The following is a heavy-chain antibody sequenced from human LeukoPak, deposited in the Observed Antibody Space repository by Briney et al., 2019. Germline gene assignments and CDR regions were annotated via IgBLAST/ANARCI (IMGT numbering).Heavy chain of an antibody. V-gene: IGHV3-30-3*01. Sequence: GGSLRLSCAASGFTFSSYAMHWVRQAPGKGLEWVAVISYDGSNKYYADSVKGRFTISRDNSKNTLYLQMNSLRAEDTAVYYCASHTYSSGWYYFDYWGQGTLVTVSS. CDR2: ISYDGSNK. CDR3: ASHTYSSGWYYFDY. CDR1: GFTFSSYA. D-gene: IGHD6-19*01. J-gene: IGHJ4*02.